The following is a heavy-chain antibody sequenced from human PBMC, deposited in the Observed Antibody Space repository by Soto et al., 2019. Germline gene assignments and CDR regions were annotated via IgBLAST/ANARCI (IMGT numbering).Heavy chain of an antibody. CDR2: FSAGGDYR. CDR1: GFSFSDYS. D-gene: IGHD3-22*01. Sequence: EVQLLQSGGGLAQPGGSLTLSCAASGFSFSDYSMNWVRRAPGKGLEWVSAFSAGGDYRHYADSVKGRFTISRDNSKNTLFLQMNSLRAEDTARYSCAREARYDRGVYHYEGIDYWGQGTLVTVSS. V-gene: IGHV3-23*01. J-gene: IGHJ4*02. CDR3: AREARYDRGVYHYEGIDY.